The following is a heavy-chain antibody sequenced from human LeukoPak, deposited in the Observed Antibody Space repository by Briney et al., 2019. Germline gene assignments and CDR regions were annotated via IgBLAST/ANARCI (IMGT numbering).Heavy chain of an antibody. CDR2: ISGSGGST. J-gene: IGHJ4*02. V-gene: IGHV3-23*01. CDR1: GFTFSSHA. Sequence: AGGSLRLSCTPSGFTFSSHAMSWVRQAPGKGLEWVSAISGSGGSTYYADSVKGRFTISRDNSKNTLYLQMNSLRAEDTAVYYCAKSKGQEDYWGQGTLVTVSS. CDR3: AKSKGQEDY.